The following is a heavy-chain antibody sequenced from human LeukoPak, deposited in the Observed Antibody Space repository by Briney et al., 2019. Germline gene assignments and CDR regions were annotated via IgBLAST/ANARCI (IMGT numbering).Heavy chain of an antibody. D-gene: IGHD3-10*01. V-gene: IGHV4-34*01. Sequence: SETLSLTCAVYGGSFSGYYWSWIRQPPGKGLEWIGEINHSGGTNYNPSLKSRVTISVDTSKNQFSLKLRSVTAADTAIYYCAANSADYNTLGSSYKVWGQGTLVTVSS. CDR1: GGSFSGYY. CDR3: AANSADYNTLGSSYKV. J-gene: IGHJ4*02. CDR2: INHSGGT.